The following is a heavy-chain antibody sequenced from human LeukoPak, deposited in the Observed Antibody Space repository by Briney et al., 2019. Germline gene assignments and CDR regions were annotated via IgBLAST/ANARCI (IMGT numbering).Heavy chain of an antibody. CDR3: SPLVGATSEWFDP. V-gene: IGHV4-34*01. J-gene: IGHJ5*02. Sequence: PSETLSLTRAVYGGSFSGYYWSWIRQPPGKGLEWIGEINHSGSTNYNPSLKSRVTISLDTSKTQFSLKLRSVTAADTAVYYCSPLVGATSEWFDPWGQGTLVTVSS. D-gene: IGHD1-26*01. CDR1: GGSFSGYY. CDR2: INHSGST.